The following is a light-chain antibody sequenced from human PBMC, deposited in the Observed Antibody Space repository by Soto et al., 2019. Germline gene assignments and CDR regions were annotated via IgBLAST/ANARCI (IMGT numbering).Light chain of an antibody. CDR2: EVS. V-gene: IGLV2-8*01. CDR3: SSYAGSNNWN. J-gene: IGLJ1*01. CDR1: SIGVGGYNY. Sequence: QSALTQPPSASGSPGQSVTISCTGTSIGVGGYNYVSWYQQHPGKAPKLMIYEVSKRPSGVPDRFSGSKSGNTASLTVSGLQAEDEADYYCSSYAGSNNWNFGTGTKLTVL.